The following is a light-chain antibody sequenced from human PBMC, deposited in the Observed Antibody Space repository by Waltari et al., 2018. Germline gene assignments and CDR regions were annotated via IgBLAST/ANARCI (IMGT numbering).Light chain of an antibody. CDR1: SRDVGGYNF. V-gene: IGLV2-14*03. Sequence: QSALTQPASVSGSPGQSITISCTGPSRDVGGYNFVSWYQQHPGKAPKLMIYDVSNRPSGVSNRFSGSKSGNTASLTISGIQAEDEADYYCSSYTSSSTLWVFGGGTKLTVL. CDR3: SSYTSSSTLWV. CDR2: DVS. J-gene: IGLJ3*02.